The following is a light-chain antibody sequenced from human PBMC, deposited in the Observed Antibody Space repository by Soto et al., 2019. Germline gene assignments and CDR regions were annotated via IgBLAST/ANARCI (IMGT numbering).Light chain of an antibody. CDR2: NSY. Sequence: QSVLTQPPSASGTPGQRVTISCSGSSSNIGSKTVNWYQQLPGTVPKLLIYNSYQRPSGVPDRFSASKSGISASLAISGLQSEDEADYYCSSWDASLNGYVFGTGTKLTVL. J-gene: IGLJ1*01. V-gene: IGLV1-44*01. CDR3: SSWDASLNGYV. CDR1: SSNIGSKT.